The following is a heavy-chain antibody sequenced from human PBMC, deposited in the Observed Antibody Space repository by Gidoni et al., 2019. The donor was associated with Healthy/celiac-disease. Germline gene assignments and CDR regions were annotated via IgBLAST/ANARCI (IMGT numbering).Heavy chain of an antibody. CDR2: IWYDGSNK. V-gene: IGHV3-33*01. J-gene: IGHJ3*02. Sequence: QVQLVESGVGVVQPGRSLRLSCAASGFTFSSSGLLWVRQAQGKGLEWVAVIWYDGSNKYYADSVKGRFTISRDNSKNTLYLQMNSLRAEDTAVYYCARDLEYCSGGSCYGWGAFDIWGQGTMVTVSS. CDR3: ARDLEYCSGGSCYGWGAFDI. D-gene: IGHD2-15*01. CDR1: GFTFSSSG.